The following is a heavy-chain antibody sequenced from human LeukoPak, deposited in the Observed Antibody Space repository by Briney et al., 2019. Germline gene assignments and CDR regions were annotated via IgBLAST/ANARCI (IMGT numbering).Heavy chain of an antibody. Sequence: GGSLRPSCAASGFTFSSYAMHWVRQAPGKRLEWVAVISYDGSNKYYADSVKGRFTISRDNAKNSLYLQMNSLRAEDTAVYYCARDRITIFGPGGEDGYFDYWGQGTLVTVSS. CDR2: ISYDGSNK. CDR1: GFTFSSYA. CDR3: ARDRITIFGPGGEDGYFDY. V-gene: IGHV3-30-3*01. J-gene: IGHJ4*02. D-gene: IGHD3-3*01.